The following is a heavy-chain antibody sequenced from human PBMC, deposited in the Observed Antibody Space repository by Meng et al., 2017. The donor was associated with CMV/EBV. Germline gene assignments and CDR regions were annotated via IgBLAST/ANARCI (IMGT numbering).Heavy chain of an antibody. D-gene: IGHD2-2*01. V-gene: IGHV3-30-3*01. CDR1: GFTFSSYA. J-gene: IGHJ4*02. Sequence: GESLKISCAASGFTFSSYAMHWVRQAPGKGLEWVAVISYDGSNKYYADSVKGRSTISRDNSKNTLYLQMNSLRAEDTAVYYCARAVVVPAAIDYWGQGTLVTVSS. CDR3: ARAVVVPAAIDY. CDR2: ISYDGSNK.